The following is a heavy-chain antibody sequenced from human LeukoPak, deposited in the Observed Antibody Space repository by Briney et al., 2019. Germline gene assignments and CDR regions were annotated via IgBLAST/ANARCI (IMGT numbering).Heavy chain of an antibody. D-gene: IGHD4/OR15-4a*01. J-gene: IGHJ4*02. V-gene: IGHV3-23*01. CDR2: ISVSGSFT. CDR3: ARRAGAYSHPYDY. Sequence: GGSLRLSCAASGFMFSNYGMSWVRQAPGKGLEWVSSISVSGSFTYYADSVKGRFTISRDNSENTLYLQMDSLRSEDTAVYYCARRAGAYSHPYDYWGQGTLVTVSS. CDR1: GFMFSNYG.